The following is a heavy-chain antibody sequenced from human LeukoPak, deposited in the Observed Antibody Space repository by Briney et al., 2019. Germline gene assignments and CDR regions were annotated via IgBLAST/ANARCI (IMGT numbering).Heavy chain of an antibody. CDR2: ISSSSSYI. D-gene: IGHD2-2*01. J-gene: IGHJ6*03. V-gene: IGHV3-21*01. CDR1: GFTFSSYS. CDR3: ARGGSTSPYYMDV. Sequence: PGGSLRLSCAASGFTFSSYSMNWVRQAPGKGLEWVSSISSSSSYIYYADSVKGRFTISGDNAKNSLYLQMNSLRAEDTAVYYCARGGSTSPYYMDVWGKGTTVTVSS.